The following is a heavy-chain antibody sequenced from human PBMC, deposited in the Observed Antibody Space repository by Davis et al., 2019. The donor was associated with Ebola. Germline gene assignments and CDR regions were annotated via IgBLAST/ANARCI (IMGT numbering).Heavy chain of an antibody. CDR3: ARLGRGVNATQRIWRRDNWFDP. Sequence: PSETLSLTCAVYGGSFSGYYWSWIRQPPGKGLEWIGEINHRGSTNYNPSLKSRVTISVDTSKNQFSLKLSSVAAADTALYYCARLGRGVNATQRIWRRDNWFDPWGQGTLVTVSS. CDR1: GGSFSGYY. V-gene: IGHV4-34*01. D-gene: IGHD2-21*01. J-gene: IGHJ5*02. CDR2: INHRGST.